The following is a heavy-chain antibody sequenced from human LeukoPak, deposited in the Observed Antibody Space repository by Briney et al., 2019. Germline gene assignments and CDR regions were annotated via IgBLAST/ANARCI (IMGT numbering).Heavy chain of an antibody. D-gene: IGHD3-10*01. CDR1: GGSISSYY. J-gene: IGHJ5*02. Sequence: SETLSLTCTVSGGSISSYYWSWIRQPPGKGLEWIGYIYYSGSTNYNPSLKSRATISVDTSKNQFSLKLSSVTAADTAVYYCARDMVRYNWFDPWGQGTLVTVSS. CDR2: IYYSGST. CDR3: ARDMVRYNWFDP. V-gene: IGHV4-59*01.